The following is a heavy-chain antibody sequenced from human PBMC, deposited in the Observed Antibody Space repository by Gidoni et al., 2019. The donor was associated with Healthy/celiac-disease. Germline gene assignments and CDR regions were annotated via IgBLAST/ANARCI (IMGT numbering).Heavy chain of an antibody. CDR2: IYWDDDK. CDR1: GFSLSTSGVG. V-gene: IGHV2-5*02. CDR3: AHKASRAAAGKGNWFDP. Sequence: QITLKESGPTLVKPTQTLTLTCTFSGFSLSTSGVGVGWIRQPPGKALECLALIYWDDDKRYSPSLKSSLTITKDTSKNQVVLTMTNMDPVDTATYYCAHKASRAAAGKGNWFDPWGQGTLVTVSS. D-gene: IGHD6-13*01. J-gene: IGHJ5*02.